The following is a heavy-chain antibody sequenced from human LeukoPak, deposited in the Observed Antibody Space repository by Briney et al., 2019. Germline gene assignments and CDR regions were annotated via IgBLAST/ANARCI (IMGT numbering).Heavy chain of an antibody. CDR3: AKEYSGYDFDY. J-gene: IGHJ4*02. CDR2: TSGSGANT. CDR1: GFTLRSYD. D-gene: IGHD5-12*01. V-gene: IGHV3-23*01. Sequence: GGSLRLSCAASGFTLRSYDMSWVRQAPGKGLEWVAATSGSGANTYYADSVKGRFTISRDNSQNTLYLQMDSLRAGDTAVYYCAKEYSGYDFDYWGQGTLVTVSS.